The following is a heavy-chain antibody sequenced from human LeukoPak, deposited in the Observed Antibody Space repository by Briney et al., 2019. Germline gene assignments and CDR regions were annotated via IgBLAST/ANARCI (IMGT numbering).Heavy chain of an antibody. CDR1: GGSFSGYY. J-gene: IGHJ3*02. V-gene: IGHV4-34*01. Sequence: SETLSLTCAVYGGSFSGYYWSWIRQPPGKGLEWIGEINHSGSNNYNPSLKSRVTISVDTSKNQFSLKLSSVTAADTDVYYCARDDPWDYYDTSGYYESLAAFDIWGQGTMVTVSS. CDR3: ARDDPWDYYDTSGYYESLAAFDI. D-gene: IGHD3-22*01. CDR2: INHSGSN.